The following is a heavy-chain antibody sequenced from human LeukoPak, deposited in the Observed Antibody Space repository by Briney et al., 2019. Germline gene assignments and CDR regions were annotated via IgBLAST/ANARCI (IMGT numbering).Heavy chain of an antibody. CDR1: GFTFSSYA. CDR3: ARGLRLGELSLFDY. CDR2: ISSNGGST. D-gene: IGHD3-16*02. Sequence: GGSLRLSCAASGFTFSSYAMHWVRQAPGKGLEYVSAISSNGGSTYYANSVKGRFTISRDNSKNMLYLQMGSLRAEDMAVYYCARGLRLGELSLFDYWGQGTLVTVSS. V-gene: IGHV3-64*01. J-gene: IGHJ4*02.